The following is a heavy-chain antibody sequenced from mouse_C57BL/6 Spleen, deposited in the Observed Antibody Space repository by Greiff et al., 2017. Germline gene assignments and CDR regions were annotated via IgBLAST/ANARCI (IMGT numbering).Heavy chain of an antibody. J-gene: IGHJ3*01. CDR3: AREGLRLLFAY. Sequence: EVKLQESGPGLVKPSQSLSLTCSVTGYSITSGYYWNWIRQFPGNKLEWMGYISYDGSNNYNPSLKNRISITRDTSKNQFFLKLNSVTTEDTATYYCAREGLRLLFAYWGQGTLVTVSA. CDR1: GYSITSGYY. CDR2: ISYDGSN. D-gene: IGHD3-2*02. V-gene: IGHV3-6*01.